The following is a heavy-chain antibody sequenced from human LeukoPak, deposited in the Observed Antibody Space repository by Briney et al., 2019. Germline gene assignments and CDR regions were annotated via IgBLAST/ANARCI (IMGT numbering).Heavy chain of an antibody. Sequence: PGRSLRLSCAASGFTFSSYSMNWVRQAPGKGLEWVSSISSSSSYIYYADSVKGRFTISRDNAKNSLYLQMNSLRAEDTAVYYCARDGASIRWFDPWGQGTLVTVSS. D-gene: IGHD6-6*01. CDR1: GFTFSSYS. CDR2: ISSSSSYI. J-gene: IGHJ5*02. CDR3: ARDGASIRWFDP. V-gene: IGHV3-21*01.